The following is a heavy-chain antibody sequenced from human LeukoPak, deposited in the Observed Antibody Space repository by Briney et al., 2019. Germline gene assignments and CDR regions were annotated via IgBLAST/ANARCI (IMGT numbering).Heavy chain of an antibody. CDR1: GFTFSSYS. D-gene: IGHD4-11*01. CDR2: ISSSSSYI. J-gene: IGHJ3*02. Sequence: GGSLRLSCAASGFTFSSYSMNWVRQAPGKGLERVSSISSSSSYIYYADSVKGRFTISRDNARNSLYLQMNNLRVEDTAVYYCARGYTNYGYVFDIWGQGTMVTVSS. V-gene: IGHV3-21*04. CDR3: ARGYTNYGYVFDI.